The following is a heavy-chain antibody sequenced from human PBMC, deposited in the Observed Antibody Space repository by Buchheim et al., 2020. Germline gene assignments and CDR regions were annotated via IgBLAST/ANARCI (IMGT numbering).Heavy chain of an antibody. CDR1: GFTFSRYW. J-gene: IGHJ4*02. Sequence: EVQLVESGGGLVQPGGSLRLSCAASGFTFSRYWMHWVRQAPGKGLMWVSRVNSDGSGPGYADSVKGPFTISIENATNTLHLQMNSLRAEDTAVYYCVKDLPNSGFAYDYWGQGSL. CDR2: VNSDGSGP. V-gene: IGHV3-74*01. CDR3: VKDLPNSGFAYDY. D-gene: IGHD5-12*01.